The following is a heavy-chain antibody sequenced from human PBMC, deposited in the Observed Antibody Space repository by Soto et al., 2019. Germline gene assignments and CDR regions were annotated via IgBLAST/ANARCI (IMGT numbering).Heavy chain of an antibody. Sequence: QVQLVESGGGVVQPGRSLRLSCAGSGFTFSNYGLHCVRQAPGKGLEWVAGISYDGRNRNYADSVKGRFTISRDNSKNMLYLQMVSLRAEDTAVYYVAKDGAPRYCSRSSCHPAGAYWGQGTLVTVSS. CDR3: AKDGAPRYCSRSSCHPAGAY. J-gene: IGHJ4*02. V-gene: IGHV3-30*18. D-gene: IGHD2-15*01. CDR1: GFTFSNYG. CDR2: ISYDGRNR.